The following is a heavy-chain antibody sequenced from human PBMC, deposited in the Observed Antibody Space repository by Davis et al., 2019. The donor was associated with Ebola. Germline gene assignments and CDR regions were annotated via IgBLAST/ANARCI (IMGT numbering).Heavy chain of an antibody. CDR3: ARSVVDTAMVNY. D-gene: IGHD5-18*01. V-gene: IGHV3-7*03. J-gene: IGHJ4*02. CDR2: IKQDGSEK. CDR1: GFTFSSYW. Sequence: GESLKISCAASGFTFSSYWMSWVRQAPGKGLELVANIKQDGSEKYYVDSVKGRFTISRDNAKNSLYLQMNSLRAEDTAVYYCARSVVDTAMVNYWGQGTLVTVSS.